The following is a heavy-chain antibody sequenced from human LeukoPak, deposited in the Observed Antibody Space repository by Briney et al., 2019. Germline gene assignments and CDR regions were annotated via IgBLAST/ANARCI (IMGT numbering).Heavy chain of an antibody. Sequence: GTSLRLPCVVSGFTFSNYGMHWVRQAPGKGLEWVATITYDGSSEYYADSVKDRFTVSRDNSKNTLYLQMSSLKTEDTAVYYCAKRGDGGHKSLEYWGQGTLVIVSS. V-gene: IGHV3-30*18. CDR2: ITYDGSSE. CDR1: GFTFSNYG. CDR3: AKRGDGGHKSLEY. J-gene: IGHJ4*02. D-gene: IGHD3-16*01.